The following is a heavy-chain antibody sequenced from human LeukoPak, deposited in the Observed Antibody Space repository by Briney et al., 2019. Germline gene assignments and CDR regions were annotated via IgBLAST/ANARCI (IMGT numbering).Heavy chain of an antibody. D-gene: IGHD1-26*01. CDR1: GFTFSSYW. J-gene: IGHJ5*02. CDR2: INSDGSST. CDR3: ARVGGSFHWFDP. V-gene: IGHV3-74*01. Sequence: PGGSLRLSCAASGFTFSSYWMHWVRQAPGKGLVWVSRINSDGSSTSYADSVKGRFTISRDNAKNTLYLQMNRLRAEDTAVYYCARVGGSFHWFDPWGQGTLVTVSS.